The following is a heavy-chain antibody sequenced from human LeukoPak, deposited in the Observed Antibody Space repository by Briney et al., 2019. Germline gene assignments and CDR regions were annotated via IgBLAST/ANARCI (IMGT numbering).Heavy chain of an antibody. V-gene: IGHV1-24*01. CDR1: GYTLTELS. D-gene: IGHD2-8*01. J-gene: IGHJ1*01. CDR3: ATGPYCTNGVCYREYFQH. CDR2: FDPEDGET. Sequence: GASVKVSCKVSGYTLTELSMHLVRLASGNALEGMGGFDPEDGETIYAQKFQGRVTMTEDTSTDTAYMELSSLRSEDTAVYYCATGPYCTNGVCYREYFQHWGQGTLVTVSS.